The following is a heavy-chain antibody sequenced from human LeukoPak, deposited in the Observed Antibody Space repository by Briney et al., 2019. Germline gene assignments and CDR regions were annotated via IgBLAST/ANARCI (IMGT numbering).Heavy chain of an antibody. CDR2: ITDNGHST. J-gene: IGHJ4*02. CDR1: GFTFSRFP. V-gene: IGHV3-64*02. CDR3: ARRSDYVDY. Sequence: PGGSLRLSCVASGFTFSRFPMHWFRQAPGKGLEYVSAITDNGHSTFYADSVKDRFIISRDNSKNTLYLQTGSLRFEDMGVYYCARRSDYVDYWGQGTLVTVSS. D-gene: IGHD6-19*01.